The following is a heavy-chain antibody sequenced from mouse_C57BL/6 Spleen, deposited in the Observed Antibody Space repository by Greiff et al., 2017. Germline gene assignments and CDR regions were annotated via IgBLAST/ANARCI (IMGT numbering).Heavy chain of an antibody. CDR3: ARTPITTVVDYYFDY. D-gene: IGHD1-1*01. J-gene: IGHJ2*01. CDR1: GFSLTSYA. CDR2: IWTGGGT. Sequence: VQGVESGPGLVAPSQSLSITCTVSGFSLTSYAISWVRQPPGKGLEWLGVIWTGGGTNYNSALKSRLSISKDNSKSQVFLKMNSLQTDDTARYYCARTPITTVVDYYFDYWGQGTTLTVSS. V-gene: IGHV2-9-1*01.